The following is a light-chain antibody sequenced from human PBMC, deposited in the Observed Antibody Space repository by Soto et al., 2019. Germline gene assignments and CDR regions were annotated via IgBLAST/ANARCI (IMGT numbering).Light chain of an antibody. CDR1: QSVSSH. V-gene: IGKV3-15*01. Sequence: EIEMPQSPATLSVSPGERATLSCRASQSVSSHLAWYQHKPGQPPRLLLYGASIRLSGIPARFSGSGSGTEFTLTINSLQSEDFAVYYCQQYDNRPGTFGQGTKVEIK. J-gene: IGKJ1*01. CDR3: QQYDNRPGT. CDR2: GAS.